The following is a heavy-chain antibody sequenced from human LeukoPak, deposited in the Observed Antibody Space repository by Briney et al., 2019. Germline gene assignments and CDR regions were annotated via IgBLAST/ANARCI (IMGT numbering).Heavy chain of an antibody. CDR3: AREGYCSGGSCYTESANWFDP. D-gene: IGHD2-15*01. V-gene: IGHV4-31*03. J-gene: IGHJ5*02. CDR2: IYYSGST. CDR1: GGSISSGGYY. Sequence: PLTLSLTCTVSGGSISSGGYYWSWIRQHPGKGLEWIGYIYYSGSTYYNPSLKSRVTISVDTSKNQFSLKLSSVTAADTAVCYCAREGYCSGGSCYTESANWFDPWGQGTLVTVSS.